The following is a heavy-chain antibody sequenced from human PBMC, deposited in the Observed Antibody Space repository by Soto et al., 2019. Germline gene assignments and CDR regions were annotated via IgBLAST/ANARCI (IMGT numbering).Heavy chain of an antibody. CDR2: IWYDGSNK. J-gene: IGHJ4*02. V-gene: IGHV3-33*06. CDR1: GFTFSSYG. D-gene: IGHD6-19*01. Sequence: GGSLRLSCAASGFTFSSYGMHWVRQAPGKVLEWVAVIWYDGSNKYYADSVKGRFTISRDNSKNTLYLQMNSLRAEDTSVYYCAKARYSSGWNYFDYWGQGTLVTVSS. CDR3: AKARYSSGWNYFDY.